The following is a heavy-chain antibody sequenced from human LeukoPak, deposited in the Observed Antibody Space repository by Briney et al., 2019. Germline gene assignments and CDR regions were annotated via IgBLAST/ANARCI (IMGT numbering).Heavy chain of an antibody. CDR2: IYYSGST. J-gene: IGHJ4*02. CDR3: ARLYSGSLGRVFDY. CDR1: GGSISNYY. V-gene: IGHV4-59*01. D-gene: IGHD6-25*01. Sequence: SETLSLTCTVSGGSISNYYWSWIRQPPRKGLEWIGYIYYSGSTNYSPSLKSRVTISVDTSKNQFSLKLSSVTAADTAVYYCARLYSGSLGRVFDYWGQGTLVTVSS.